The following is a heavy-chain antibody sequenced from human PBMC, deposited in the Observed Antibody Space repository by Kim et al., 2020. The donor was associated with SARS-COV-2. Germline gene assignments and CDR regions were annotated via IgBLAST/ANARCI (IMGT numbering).Heavy chain of an antibody. CDR1: GGSISSGGYY. V-gene: IGHV4-31*03. CDR3: ARERQGSGSYGYNWFDP. Sequence: SETLSLTCTVSGGSISSGGYYWSWIRQHPGKGLEWIGYIYYSGSTYYNPSLKSRVTISVDTSKNQFSLKLSSVTAADTAVYYCARERQGSGSYGYNWFDPWGQGTLVTVSS. J-gene: IGHJ5*02. CDR2: IYYSGST. D-gene: IGHD3-10*01.